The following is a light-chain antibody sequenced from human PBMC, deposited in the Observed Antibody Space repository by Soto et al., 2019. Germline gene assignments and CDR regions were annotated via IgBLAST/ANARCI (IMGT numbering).Light chain of an antibody. J-gene: IGKJ2*01. CDR3: QKFDDSRPAFT. CDR2: GAS. CDR1: QTVNSRY. Sequence: ESVLTQSPGTLSLSPGERATLSCRASQTVNSRYLTWYQHKPGQAPRLLIYGASIRATGIPDRFSGSRSGADFSLTITRLEPEDSAVYYCQKFDDSRPAFTFGQGTKLEI. V-gene: IGKV3-20*01.